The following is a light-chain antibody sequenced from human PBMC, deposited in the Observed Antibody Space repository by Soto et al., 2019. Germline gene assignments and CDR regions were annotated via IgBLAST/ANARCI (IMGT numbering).Light chain of an antibody. V-gene: IGLV8-61*01. CDR3: VLYMGSGFWV. CDR1: SDSVSTSYY. Sequence: QAVVTQEPSFSVSPGGTVTLTRGLTSDSVSTSYYASWYQQTPGQTPRMLIYSTNTRSSGVPDRFSGSILGNKAALTITGAQADDESDYYCVLYMGSGFWVFGGGTKVTV. J-gene: IGLJ3*02. CDR2: STN.